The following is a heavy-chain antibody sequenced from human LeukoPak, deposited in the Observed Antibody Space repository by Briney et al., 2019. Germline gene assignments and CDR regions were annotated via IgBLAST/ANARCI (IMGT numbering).Heavy chain of an antibody. J-gene: IGHJ4*02. CDR1: GYTFTGYY. V-gene: IGHV1-2*02. CDR2: INPNSGGT. Sequence: ASVKVPCKASGYTFTGYYMHWVRQAPGQGLEWMGWINPNSGGTNYAQKFQGRVTMTRDTSISTAYTELSRLRSDDTAVYYCARDLIPSSGWYFFDYWGQGTLVTVSS. D-gene: IGHD6-19*01. CDR3: ARDLIPSSGWYFFDY.